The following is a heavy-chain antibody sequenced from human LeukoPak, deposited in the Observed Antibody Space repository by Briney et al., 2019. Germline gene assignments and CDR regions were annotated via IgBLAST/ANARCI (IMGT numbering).Heavy chain of an antibody. Sequence: GGSLRLSCAASGFTFSSYAMSWVRQAPGKGLEWVSTISGSGTATYYADSVKGRFTISRDTAKSSLYLQMNSLKIEDTAIYFCARDPDGDYDFDYWGQGTLVTVSS. CDR3: ARDPDGDYDFDY. CDR2: ISGSGTAT. V-gene: IGHV3-23*01. CDR1: GFTFSSYA. D-gene: IGHD4-17*01. J-gene: IGHJ4*02.